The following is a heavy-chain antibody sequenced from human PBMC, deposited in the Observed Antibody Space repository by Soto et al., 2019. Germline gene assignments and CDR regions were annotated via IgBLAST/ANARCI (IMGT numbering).Heavy chain of an antibody. CDR1: GGSISSGDYY. CDR3: ARLDMGGNLRSFDY. J-gene: IGHJ4*02. V-gene: IGHV4-30-4*01. D-gene: IGHD2-15*01. CDR2: IYYSGST. Sequence: SETLSLTCTVSGGSISSGDYYWSWIRQPPGKGLEWIGYIYYSGSTYYNPSLKSRVTISVDTSKNQFSLKLSSVTAADTAVYYCARLDMGGNLRSFDYWGQGTLVTVSS.